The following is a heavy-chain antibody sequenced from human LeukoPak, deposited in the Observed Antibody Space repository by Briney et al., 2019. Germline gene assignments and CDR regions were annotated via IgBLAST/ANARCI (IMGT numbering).Heavy chain of an antibody. V-gene: IGHV1-18*01. CDR3: ARDLAGIVGVTAWFDP. CDR2: ISVYNGNT. D-gene: IGHD1-26*01. J-gene: IGHJ5*02. Sequence: VASVNVSCTASAYTFTSYAISWMRQAPGQGLEWMGWISVYNGNTNYAQKFQGRVTMTTDTSTNTVYMELRSLRFDDTAVYYCARDLAGIVGVTAWFDPWGQGTLVTVSS. CDR1: AYTFTSYA.